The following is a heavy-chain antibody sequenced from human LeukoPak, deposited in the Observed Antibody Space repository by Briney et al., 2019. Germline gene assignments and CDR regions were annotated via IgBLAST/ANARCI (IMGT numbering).Heavy chain of an antibody. D-gene: IGHD3-10*01. CDR3: AKHWRGAMVRGVKAFFDY. V-gene: IGHV3-23*01. CDR2: ISGSGGST. J-gene: IGHJ4*02. CDR1: GFTFSSYA. Sequence: GGSLRLSCAASGFTFSSYAMSWVRQAPGKELEWVSAISGSGGSTYYADSVEGRFTISRDNSKNTLYLQMNSLRAEDTAVYYCAKHWRGAMVRGVKAFFDYWGQGTLVTVSS.